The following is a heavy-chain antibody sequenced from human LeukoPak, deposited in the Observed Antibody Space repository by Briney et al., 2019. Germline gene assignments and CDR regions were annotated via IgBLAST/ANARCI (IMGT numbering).Heavy chain of an antibody. D-gene: IGHD2-2*01. CDR2: ISGSGGST. CDR1: GFTFSSYA. V-gene: IGHV3-23*01. CDR3: AKDRGSSSFSLDY. J-gene: IGHJ4*02. Sequence: GGSLRLSCAAAGFTFSSYAMSWVRQAPGKGLEWVSAISGSGGSTYYADSVKGRFTISRDNSKNTLYLQMNSLRAEDTAVCYCAKDRGSSSFSLDYWGQGTLVTVSS.